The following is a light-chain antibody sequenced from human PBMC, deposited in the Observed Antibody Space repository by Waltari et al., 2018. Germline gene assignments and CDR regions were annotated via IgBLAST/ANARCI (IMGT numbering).Light chain of an antibody. V-gene: IGKV1-27*01. CDR2: GAS. CDR1: QGIGNY. Sequence: DIQMTQSPSSLSAAVGDRVTITCRARQGIGNYLAWYQQKPGKAPKLLIYGASTLQSGVPSRSSGSGSGTDFTLTISRLQPEDVATYYCQKYNSVPLTFGGGTKVEI. CDR3: QKYNSVPLT. J-gene: IGKJ4*01.